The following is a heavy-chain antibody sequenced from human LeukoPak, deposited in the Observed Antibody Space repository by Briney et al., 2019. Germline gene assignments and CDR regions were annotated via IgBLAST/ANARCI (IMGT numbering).Heavy chain of an antibody. CDR1: GGSFSGYY. V-gene: IGHV4-34*01. CDR2: INHSGST. D-gene: IGHD6-6*01. Sequence: PSETLSLTCAVYGGSFSGYYWSWIRQPPGKGLEWIGEINHSGSTNYNPSLKSRVTISVDTSKNQFSLKLSSVTAADTAVYYCARAHSSTPFDYWGQGTLVTVSS. J-gene: IGHJ4*02. CDR3: ARAHSSTPFDY.